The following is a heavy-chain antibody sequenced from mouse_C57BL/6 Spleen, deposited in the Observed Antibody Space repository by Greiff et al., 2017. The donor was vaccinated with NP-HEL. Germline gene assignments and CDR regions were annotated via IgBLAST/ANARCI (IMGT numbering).Heavy chain of an antibody. V-gene: IGHV14-3*01. CDR3: ARSGYDGYYEDWFAY. CDR1: GFNIKNTY. J-gene: IGHJ3*01. CDR2: IDPANGNT. D-gene: IGHD2-3*01. Sequence: EVQLQESVAELVRPGASVKLSCTASGFNIKNTYMHWVKQRPEQGLEWIGRIDPANGNTKYAPKFQGKATITADTSSNTAYLQLSSLTSEDTAIYYCARSGYDGYYEDWFAYWGQGTLVTVSA.